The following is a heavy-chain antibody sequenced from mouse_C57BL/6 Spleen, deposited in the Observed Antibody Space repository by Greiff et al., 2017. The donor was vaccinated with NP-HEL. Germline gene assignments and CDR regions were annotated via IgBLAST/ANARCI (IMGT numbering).Heavy chain of an antibody. CDR2: IDPSDSYT. J-gene: IGHJ3*01. Sequence: QVQLQQPGAELVRPGASVKLSCKASGYTFTSYWMHWVKQRPGQGLEWIGVIDPSDSYTNYNQKFKGKATLTVDTSSSTAYMQLSSLTSEDSAVYYCARGGLQAWFAYWGQGTLVTVSA. D-gene: IGHD2-4*01. CDR1: GYTFTSYW. V-gene: IGHV1-59*01. CDR3: ARGGLQAWFAY.